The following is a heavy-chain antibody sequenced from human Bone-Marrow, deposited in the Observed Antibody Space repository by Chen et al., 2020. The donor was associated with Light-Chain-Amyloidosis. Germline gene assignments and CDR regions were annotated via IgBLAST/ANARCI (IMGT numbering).Heavy chain of an antibody. CDR2: IYPDDCDA. V-gene: IGHV5-51*01. J-gene: IGHJ4*02. D-gene: IGHD5-12*01. CDR1: GYPFPNYW. Sequence: EVQLEQSGPEVKKPGESLKIPCKGSGYPFPNYWIGWVRQMPGKGLEWMGVIYPDDCDAVYSPSFEGRVTISADKSITTAYLQWRSLKASDTAMYYCARRRDGYNFDYWGQGTLVTVSS. CDR3: ARRRDGYNFDY.